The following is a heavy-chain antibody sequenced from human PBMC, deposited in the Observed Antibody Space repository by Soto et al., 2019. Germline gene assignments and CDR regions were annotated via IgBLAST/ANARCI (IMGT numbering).Heavy chain of an antibody. CDR3: AKNSGWFNS. CDR2: IDGSGGAT. V-gene: IGHV3-23*01. J-gene: IGHJ5*01. CDR1: GFPFSSTD. D-gene: IGHD3-10*01. Sequence: VQVLDSGGGLVQPGGSLRLSCAASGFPFSSTDMRWVRQAPGKGLEWVYTIDGSGGATYYADSVRGRFTISRDNSKNTVYLQMSSLRADDTAVYYCAKNSGWFNSWGQGTLVTVSS.